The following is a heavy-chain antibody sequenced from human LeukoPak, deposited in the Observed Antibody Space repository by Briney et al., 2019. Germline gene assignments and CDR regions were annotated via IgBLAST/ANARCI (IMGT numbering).Heavy chain of an antibody. CDR2: ISWKSGSI. V-gene: IGHV3-9*01. D-gene: IGHD3-22*01. J-gene: IGHJ4*02. CDR3: AKVHGYYDSSGYYSL. CDR1: GFTFDDYA. Sequence: AGGSLSLSCAASGFTFDDYAMHWVRQAPGKGLEWVSGISWKSGSIGYADSVKGRFTISRDNAENSLYLQMNSLRAEDTALYYCAKVHGYYDSSGYYSLWGPGTLVTVSS.